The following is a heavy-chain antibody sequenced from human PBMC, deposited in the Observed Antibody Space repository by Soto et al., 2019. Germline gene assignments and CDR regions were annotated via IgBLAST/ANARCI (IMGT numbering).Heavy chain of an antibody. CDR3: ARPVPNCTNGVCYPDAFDI. CDR2: INHSGST. J-gene: IGHJ3*02. Sequence: SETLSLTCAVYGGSFSGYYWSWIRQPPGKGLEWIGEINHSGSTNYNPSLKSRVTISVDTSKNQFSLKLSSVTAADTAVYYCARPVPNCTNGVCYPDAFDIWGQGTMVTVSS. D-gene: IGHD2-8*01. CDR1: GGSFSGYY. V-gene: IGHV4-34*01.